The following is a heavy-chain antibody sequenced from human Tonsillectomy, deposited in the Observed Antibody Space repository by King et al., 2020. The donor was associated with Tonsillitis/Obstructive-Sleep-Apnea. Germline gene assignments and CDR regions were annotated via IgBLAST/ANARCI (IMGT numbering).Heavy chain of an antibody. D-gene: IGHD4-17*01. Sequence: LQLQESGPGLVKPSETLSLTCAVSGGSVSSSSYYWGWIRQPPGKGLEWIATIYYSGITYYNPPLKSRVTMSVDTSKNQFSLKLTSVTAADTAVYYCVRHHADGDGYYYYYMDVWGKGTTVTVS. J-gene: IGHJ6*03. CDR3: VRHHADGDGYYYYYMDV. CDR2: IYYSGIT. V-gene: IGHV4-39*01. CDR1: GGSVSSSSYY.